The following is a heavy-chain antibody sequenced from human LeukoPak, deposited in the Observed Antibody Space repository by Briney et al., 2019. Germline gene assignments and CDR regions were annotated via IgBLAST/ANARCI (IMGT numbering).Heavy chain of an antibody. CDR1: GGSITSYY. J-gene: IGHJ4*02. D-gene: IGHD3-22*01. CDR3: ASSYYYDGTRYFDY. CDR2: IYYTGST. V-gene: IGHV4-59*08. Sequence: SETLSLTCTVSGGSITSYYWTWIRQPPGKRLEWIGYIYYTGSTKSNPSLKSRVTISLDMSKNQFSLKLSSVTAADTAIYYCASSYYYDGTRYFDYWGLGTLVTVSS.